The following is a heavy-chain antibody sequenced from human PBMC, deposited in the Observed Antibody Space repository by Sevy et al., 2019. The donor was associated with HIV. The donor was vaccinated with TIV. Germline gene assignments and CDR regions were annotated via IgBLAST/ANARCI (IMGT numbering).Heavy chain of an antibody. J-gene: IGHJ5*02. V-gene: IGHV3-30*04. CDR2: ISHDGGTL. CDR3: ARDALPFCGGDCYSHFFDP. Sequence: GGSLRLSCVGSGFTFSSYSFNWVRLAPGKGLEWVSLISHDGGTLFFADSVRGRFTISRDNSKNTLWLEMKSLRPEDTAVYFCARDALPFCGGDCYSHFFDPWGQGTLVTVSS. D-gene: IGHD2-21*02. CDR1: GFTFSSYS.